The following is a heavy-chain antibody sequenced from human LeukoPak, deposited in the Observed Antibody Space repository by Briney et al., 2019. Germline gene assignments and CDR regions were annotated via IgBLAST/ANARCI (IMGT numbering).Heavy chain of an antibody. CDR1: GGSISSSNW. J-gene: IGHJ3*02. CDR3: ARRPDYGDSIRSPGAFDI. D-gene: IGHD4-17*01. CDR2: IYHSGST. V-gene: IGHV4-4*02. Sequence: PSETLSLTCAVSGGSISSSNWWSWVRQPPGKGLEWSGEIYHSGSTNYNPSLKSRVTISVDKSKNQFSLKLSSVTAADTAVYYCARRPDYGDSIRSPGAFDIWGQGTMVTVSS.